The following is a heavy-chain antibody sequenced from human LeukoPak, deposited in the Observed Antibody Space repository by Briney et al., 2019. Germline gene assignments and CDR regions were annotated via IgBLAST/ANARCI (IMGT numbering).Heavy chain of an antibody. V-gene: IGHV1-18*01. Sequence: ASVKVSCKASGYTFTSYGISWVRQAPGQGLEWMGWTSAYNGNTNYAQKLQGRVTMTTDTSTSTAYMELRSLRSDDTAVYYCARDSGDFWSGYYSGLDAFDIWGQGTMVTVSS. J-gene: IGHJ3*02. D-gene: IGHD3-3*01. CDR1: GYTFTSYG. CDR3: ARDSGDFWSGYYSGLDAFDI. CDR2: TSAYNGNT.